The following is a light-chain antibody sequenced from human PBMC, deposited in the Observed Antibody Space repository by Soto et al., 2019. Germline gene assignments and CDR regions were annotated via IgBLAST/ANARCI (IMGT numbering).Light chain of an antibody. CDR1: QNIAKF. CDR3: QQTYSAPGT. CDR2: VTS. V-gene: IGKV1-39*01. J-gene: IGKJ1*01. Sequence: DIQMTQSPSSLSAFVGASVTVTCRPSQNIAKFLNWYQVKPGKAPKVLIFVTSNLQNGVPSRFSGSGSGTEFNLTISNLEPEDFATYYCQQTYSAPGTFGQGTRV.